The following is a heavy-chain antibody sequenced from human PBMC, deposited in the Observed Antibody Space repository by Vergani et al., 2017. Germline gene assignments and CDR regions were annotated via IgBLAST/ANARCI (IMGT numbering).Heavy chain of an antibody. V-gene: IGHV1-18*01. Sequence: QVQLVPSGAEVKTPGASVKVSCKASGYTFTSYGISWVRQAPGQGLEWMGWISAYNGNTNYAQKLQGRVTMTTDTSTSTAYMELRSLRSDDTAVYYCARGQMEYYYDSSGYYPHDAFDIWGQGTMVTVSS. J-gene: IGHJ3*02. CDR3: ARGQMEYYYDSSGYYPHDAFDI. D-gene: IGHD3-22*01. CDR2: ISAYNGNT. CDR1: GYTFTSYG.